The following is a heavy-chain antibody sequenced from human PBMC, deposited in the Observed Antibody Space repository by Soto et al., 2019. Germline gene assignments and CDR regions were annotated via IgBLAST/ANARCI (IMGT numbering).Heavy chain of an antibody. J-gene: IGHJ6*02. D-gene: IGHD1-26*01. CDR2: IYHSGST. CDR1: GGSISSSNW. V-gene: IGHV4-4*02. Sequence: SETLSLTCAVSGGSISSSNWWSWVRQPPGKGLEWIGEIYHSGSTNYNPSLKSRVTISIDKSKNQFSLKLSSVTAADTAVYYCANGAEGATTGYYGMDVWGQGTTVTVSS. CDR3: ANGAEGATTGYYGMDV.